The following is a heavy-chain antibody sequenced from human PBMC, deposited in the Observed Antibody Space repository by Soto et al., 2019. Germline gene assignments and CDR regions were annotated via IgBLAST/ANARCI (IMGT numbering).Heavy chain of an antibody. D-gene: IGHD3-10*01. CDR1: GFSLSTSGMT. CDR3: ARLPTMIRGVSHPFDL. J-gene: IGHJ4*02. CDR2: IYWDDDK. V-gene: IGHV2-5*02. Sequence: SGPTLVNPTQTLTLTCTFSGFSLSTSGMTVGWIRQPPGKALEWLALIYWDDDKRYSPSLMNRLTITKDTSKNQVVLTMTDMDPVDTATYYCARLPTMIRGVSHPFDLWGQGTLVTVSS.